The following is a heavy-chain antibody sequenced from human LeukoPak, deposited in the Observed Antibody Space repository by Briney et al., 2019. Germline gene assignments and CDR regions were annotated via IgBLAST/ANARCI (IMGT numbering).Heavy chain of an antibody. CDR3: ARRSYYDILTGYYTTSPYYGMDV. CDR2: ISFDGSNK. Sequence: GGSLRLSCSASGFTFSSYAIHWVRQAPGKGLEWVSVISFDGSNKYYADSVKGRFTISRDNSKNTLYLQINSMRAEDTAVYYCARRSYYDILTGYYTTSPYYGMDVWGKGTTVTVSS. CDR1: GFTFSSYA. D-gene: IGHD3-9*01. J-gene: IGHJ6*04. V-gene: IGHV3-30*04.